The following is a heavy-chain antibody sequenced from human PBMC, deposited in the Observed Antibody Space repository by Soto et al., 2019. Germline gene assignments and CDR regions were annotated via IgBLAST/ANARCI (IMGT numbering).Heavy chain of an antibody. CDR1: GFTFSSYS. V-gene: IGHV3-48*01. Sequence: EVQLVESGGGLVQPGGSLRLSCAASGFTFSSYSMNWVRQAPGKGLEWFSYISSSSRTIYYADSVKGRFTISRDNAKNSLYLQMNSLRAEDTAVYYCAREDYYYDSSPTYGMDVWGQGTTVTVSS. CDR2: ISSSSRTI. D-gene: IGHD3-22*01. CDR3: AREDYYYDSSPTYGMDV. J-gene: IGHJ6*02.